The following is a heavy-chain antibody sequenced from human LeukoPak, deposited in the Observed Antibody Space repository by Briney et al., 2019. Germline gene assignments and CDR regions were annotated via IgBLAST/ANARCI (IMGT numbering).Heavy chain of an antibody. CDR2: IYSGGST. V-gene: IGHV3-66*01. D-gene: IGHD2-21*02. J-gene: IGHJ3*02. CDR1: GFTVSSNY. Sequence: GGSLRLSCAASGFTVSSNYMSWVRQAPGKGLEWVSVIYSGGSTYYADSVKGRFTIYRDNSKNTLYLQMNSLRAEDTAVYYCARRRYCGGDCYPPSYAFDIWGQGTMVTVSS. CDR3: ARRRYCGGDCYPPSYAFDI.